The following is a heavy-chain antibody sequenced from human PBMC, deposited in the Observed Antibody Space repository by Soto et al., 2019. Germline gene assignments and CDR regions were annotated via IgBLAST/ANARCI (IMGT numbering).Heavy chain of an antibody. V-gene: IGHV4-30-2*01. Sequence: SETLSLTCAVSGGSISSGGYSWSWIRQPPGKGLEWIGYIYDSGSSYYNPSLKSRVTISLDRSKNQFSLKLSSVTAADTAVYYCARVPARLGAFDIWGQGTMVTVSS. D-gene: IGHD2-2*01. CDR1: GGSISSGGYS. J-gene: IGHJ3*02. CDR2: IYDSGSS. CDR3: ARVPARLGAFDI.